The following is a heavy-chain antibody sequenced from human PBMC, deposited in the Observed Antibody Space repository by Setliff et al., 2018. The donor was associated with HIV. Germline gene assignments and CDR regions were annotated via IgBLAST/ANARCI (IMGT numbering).Heavy chain of an antibody. V-gene: IGHV4-39*07. CDR3: AREVRWELPQGFDH. CDR2: IAYTGSG. Sequence: PSETLSLTCTVSGGSISSRNFYWCWIRQPPGKGLEWIGSIAYTGSGNHNSSLKSRVTIPVDTSRNECSLKLTSVTAADTAVYYCAREVRWELPQGFDHWGQGSQVTVSS. CDR1: GGSISSRNFY. J-gene: IGHJ4*02. D-gene: IGHD1-26*01.